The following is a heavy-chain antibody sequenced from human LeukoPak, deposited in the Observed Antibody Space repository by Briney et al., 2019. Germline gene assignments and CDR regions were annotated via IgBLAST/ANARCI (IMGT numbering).Heavy chain of an antibody. CDR1: GGSISSYY. CDR3: ARVRVPVLRYFDWLLRYYYMDV. J-gene: IGHJ6*03. V-gene: IGHV4-59*12. CDR2: IYYSGST. Sequence: PSETLSLTCTVSGGSISSYYWSWIRQPPGKGLEWIGYIYYSGSTNYNPSLKSRVTISVDTSKNQFSLKLSSVTAADTAVYYCARVRVPVLRYFDWLLRYYYMDVWGKGTTVTISS. D-gene: IGHD3-9*01.